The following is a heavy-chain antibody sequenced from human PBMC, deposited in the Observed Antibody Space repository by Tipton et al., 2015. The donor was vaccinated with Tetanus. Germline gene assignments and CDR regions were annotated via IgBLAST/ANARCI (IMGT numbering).Heavy chain of an antibody. D-gene: IGHD1-26*01. J-gene: IGHJ4*02. V-gene: IGHV4-31*03. Sequence: GLVKPSQTLSLTCTVSGGSIISGGYYWSWIRQHPGKGLEWIGDIYSSGSPYYNPSLKSRVTISVDTSKNQFSLNLNSVTAADTAVYYCARDQARGARGWNYFDCWGQGTLVTVSS. CDR3: ARDQARGARGWNYFDC. CDR1: GGSIISGGYY. CDR2: IYSSGSP.